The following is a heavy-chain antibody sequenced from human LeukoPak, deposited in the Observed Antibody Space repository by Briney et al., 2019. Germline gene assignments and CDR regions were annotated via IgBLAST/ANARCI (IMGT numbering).Heavy chain of an antibody. CDR2: IKQDGSEK. CDR3: ARSADSSGYFREITLYYFDY. V-gene: IGHV3-7*03. D-gene: IGHD3-22*01. CDR1: GFTFSSYW. Sequence: GGSLRLSCAASGFTFSSYWMSWVRQAPGKGLEWVANIKQDGSEKYYVDSVKGRFTISRDNAKNSLYLQMNSLRAEDTAVYYCARSADSSGYFREITLYYFDYWGQGTLVTVSS. J-gene: IGHJ4*02.